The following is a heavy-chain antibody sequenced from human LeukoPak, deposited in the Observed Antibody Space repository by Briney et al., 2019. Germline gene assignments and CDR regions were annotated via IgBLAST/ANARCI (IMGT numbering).Heavy chain of an antibody. D-gene: IGHD6-19*01. CDR3: ASGGGGWYRFDY. CDR1: GFTFSNYA. CDR2: VGGSGGST. Sequence: GGSLRLSCAASGFTFSNYAMSWVRQAQGQGLEWVSAVGGSGGSTYYADSVKGRFTISRDNSNNTLYLQMNSLRAEDTAVYYCASGGGGWYRFDYWGQGTLVTVSS. V-gene: IGHV3-23*01. J-gene: IGHJ4*02.